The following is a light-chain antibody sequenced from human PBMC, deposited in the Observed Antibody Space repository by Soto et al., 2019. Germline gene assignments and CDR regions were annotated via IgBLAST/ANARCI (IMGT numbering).Light chain of an antibody. J-gene: IGLJ1*01. Sequence: QSALAQPASVSWSPGQSVTISCTVTSSDLDGYDHVSWYQQHPGTAPKLSLYEVNNRPSGVSNRFSGSKSGNTASLIISGLQTEDEADYYCSAYTTTSTLIFGTGTKVTVL. V-gene: IGLV2-14*01. CDR1: SSDLDGYDH. CDR2: EVN. CDR3: SAYTTTSTLI.